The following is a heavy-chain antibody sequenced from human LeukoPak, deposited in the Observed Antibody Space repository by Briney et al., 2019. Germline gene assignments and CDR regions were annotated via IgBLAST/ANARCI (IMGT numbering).Heavy chain of an antibody. CDR1: GFTFSSYG. Sequence: GGSLRLSCAASGFTFSSYGMHWVRQAPGKGLEWVAFIRYDGSNKYYADSVKGRFTISRDNSKNTLYLQMNSLRAEDTAVYYCAKAGDYDFGYYFDYWGQGTLVTVSS. CDR2: IRYDGSNK. J-gene: IGHJ4*02. V-gene: IGHV3-30*02. D-gene: IGHD3-3*01. CDR3: AKAGDYDFGYYFDY.